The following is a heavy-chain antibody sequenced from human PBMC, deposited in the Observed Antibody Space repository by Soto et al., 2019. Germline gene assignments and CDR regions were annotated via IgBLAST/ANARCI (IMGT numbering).Heavy chain of an antibody. J-gene: IGHJ6*02. CDR3: ARWTGAFLGDKYYYYGMDV. D-gene: IGHD7-27*01. Sequence: GESLKISCKGCGYSFTSYWIGWVRQMPGKGLEWVGIIYPGDSDTRYSPSFQGQVTISADKSISTAYLQWSSLKASDTAMYYCARWTGAFLGDKYYYYGMDVWGQGPTVTVCS. CDR2: IYPGDSDT. CDR1: GYSFTSYW. V-gene: IGHV5-51*01.